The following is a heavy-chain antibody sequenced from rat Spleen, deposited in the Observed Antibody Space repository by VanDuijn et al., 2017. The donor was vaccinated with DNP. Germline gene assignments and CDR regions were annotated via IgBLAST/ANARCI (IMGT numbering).Heavy chain of an antibody. CDR3: ARWSDYFDY. CDR1: GYSITSCC. Sequence: VQLQESGPGLVEPSQSLSLTCSVTGYSITSCCRWTWIRKFPGNKMEWVGHISYSGSTSYNPSLKSRISITRDTSKNQFFLHLNSVTTEDTAKYYCARWSDYFDYWGQGVMVTVSS. CDR2: ISYSGST. V-gene: IGHV3-1*01. J-gene: IGHJ2*01.